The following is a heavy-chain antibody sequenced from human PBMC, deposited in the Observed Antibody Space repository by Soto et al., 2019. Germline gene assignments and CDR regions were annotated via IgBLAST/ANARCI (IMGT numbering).Heavy chain of an antibody. CDR1: GGSISSGDYY. CDR3: ARVGGFGATTIDY. V-gene: IGHV4-30-4*01. D-gene: IGHD3-10*01. J-gene: IGHJ4*02. CDR2: IYYSGST. Sequence: QVQLQESGPGLVKPSQTLSLTCTVSGGSISSGDYYWSWIRQPPGKGLEWIGYIYYSGSTYYNPSLKSRVTISVDTSKNQFSLKLSSVTAADSAVYYCARVGGFGATTIDYWGQGTLVTVSS.